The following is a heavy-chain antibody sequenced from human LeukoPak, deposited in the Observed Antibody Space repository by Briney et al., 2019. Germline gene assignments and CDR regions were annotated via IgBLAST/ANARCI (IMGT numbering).Heavy chain of an antibody. CDR1: GGSISSSSYY. V-gene: IGHV4-61*01. CDR3: ARDRLGLPVDY. J-gene: IGHJ4*02. CDR2: IYYGGST. D-gene: IGHD3-16*01. Sequence: SETLSLTCTVSGGSISSSSYYWGWIRQPPGKGLEWIGYIYYGGSTNYNPSLKSRVTMSVDTSKNQFSLKLNSVTAADTAVYYCARDRLGLPVDYWGRGTLVTVSS.